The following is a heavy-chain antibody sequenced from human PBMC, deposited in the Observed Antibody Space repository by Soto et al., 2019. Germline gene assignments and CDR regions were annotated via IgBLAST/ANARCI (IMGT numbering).Heavy chain of an antibody. V-gene: IGHV4-59*08. CDR3: GSLRGDSSGYYYYYGMDV. D-gene: IGHD5-18*01. J-gene: IGHJ6*02. Sequence: SETLSLTCTVSGGSISSYYWSWIRQPPGKGLEWIGYIYYSGSTNYNPSLKSRVTISVDTSKNQFSLKLSSVTAADTAVYYCGSLRGDSSGYYYYYGMDVWGQGTTVTVSS. CDR1: GGSISSYY. CDR2: IYYSGST.